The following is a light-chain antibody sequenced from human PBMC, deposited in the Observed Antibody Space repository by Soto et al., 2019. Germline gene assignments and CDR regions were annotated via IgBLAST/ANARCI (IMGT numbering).Light chain of an antibody. CDR1: SSNIGAGYD. V-gene: IGLV1-40*01. Sequence: QSVLTQPPSVSGAPGQRVSISCTGSSSNIGAGYDVHWYQQLPGTAPKLLIYGNSNRPSGVPDRFSGSKSGTSASLAITGLQAEDEAYYYCQSYDSSLSGSVVFGGWTKVTVL. J-gene: IGLJ2*01. CDR3: QSYDSSLSGSVV. CDR2: GNS.